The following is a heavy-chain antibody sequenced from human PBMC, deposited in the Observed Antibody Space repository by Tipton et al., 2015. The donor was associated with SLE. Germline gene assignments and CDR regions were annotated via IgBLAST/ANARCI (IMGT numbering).Heavy chain of an antibody. CDR2: IYYSGST. J-gene: IGHJ6*03. D-gene: IGHD2-2*01. CDR3: ARVPAVYYYYMDV. V-gene: IGHV4-61*01. Sequence: TLSLTCTVSGASLTTTSYYWSWIRQPPGKGLEWIGYIYYSGSTNYNPSLKSRVTISVDTSKNQFSLKLSSVTAADTAVYYCARVPAVYYYYMDVWGKGTTVTVSS. CDR1: GASLTTTSYY.